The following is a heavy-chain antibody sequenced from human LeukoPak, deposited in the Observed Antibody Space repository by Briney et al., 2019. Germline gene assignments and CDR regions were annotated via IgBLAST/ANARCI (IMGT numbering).Heavy chain of an antibody. Sequence: SETLSLTCTVSGGSISSSSYYWGWIRQHPGKGLEWIGYIYYSGSTYYNPSLKSRVTISVDTSKNQFSLKLSSVTAADTAVYYCASTLYYYDSSGYSSMAFDLWGRGTLVTASS. CDR3: ASTLYYYDSSGYSSMAFDL. J-gene: IGHJ2*01. V-gene: IGHV4-31*03. D-gene: IGHD3-22*01. CDR1: GGSISSSSYY. CDR2: IYYSGST.